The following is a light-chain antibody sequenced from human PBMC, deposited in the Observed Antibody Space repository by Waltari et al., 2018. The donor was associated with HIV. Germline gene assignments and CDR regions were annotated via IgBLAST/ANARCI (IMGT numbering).Light chain of an antibody. J-gene: IGKJ2*01. Sequence: DIVLTQSPDFLTVSLGDRATINCKSSQSLLHTANNKNYLSWFQQQPGQPPNLLIYWASTRESGVPDRFSGDGSGTNFPLTINRLQAEDVAVYYCHQYYGAMYTFGRGTKLEI. CDR3: HQYYGAMYT. V-gene: IGKV4-1*01. CDR2: WAS. CDR1: QSLLHTANNKNY.